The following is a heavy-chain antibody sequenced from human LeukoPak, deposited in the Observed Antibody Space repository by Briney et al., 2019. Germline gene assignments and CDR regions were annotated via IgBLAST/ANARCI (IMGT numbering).Heavy chain of an antibody. V-gene: IGHV1-18*01. J-gene: IGHJ4*02. Sequence: ASVQVSCKASGYTFTSYGISWVRQAPGQGLEWMEWISAYNGNTNYAQKLQGRVTMTTDTSTSTAYMELRSLRSDDTAVYYCARGRTYSGSFLNYFDYRGQGTLVTVSS. CDR3: ARGRTYSGSFLNYFDY. CDR1: GYTFTSYG. CDR2: ISAYNGNT. D-gene: IGHD1-26*01.